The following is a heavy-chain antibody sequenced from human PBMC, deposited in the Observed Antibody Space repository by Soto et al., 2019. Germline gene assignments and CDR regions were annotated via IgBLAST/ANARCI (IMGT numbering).Heavy chain of an antibody. CDR1: GFTFSSYA. J-gene: IGHJ4*02. D-gene: IGHD6-19*01. CDR3: ANLIAVAGAYYFDY. V-gene: IGHV3-23*01. Sequence: GGSLRLSCAASGFTFSSYAMSWVRQAPGKGLEWVSAISGSGGSTYYADSVKGRFTISRDNSKNTLYLQMNSLRAEDTAVYYCANLIAVAGAYYFDYWGQGTLVTVSS. CDR2: ISGSGGST.